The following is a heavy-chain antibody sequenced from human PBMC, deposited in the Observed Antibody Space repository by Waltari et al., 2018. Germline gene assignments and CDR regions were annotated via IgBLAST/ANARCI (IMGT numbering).Heavy chain of an antibody. Sequence: QVQLVQSGSELKKPGASVKVSCMSSGYTFTSYALNWVRQAPGQGLEWMGWINTNTGNPTYAQGFTGRFVFSLDTSGSTASLQISSLKAEDTAVYYCASEHSRGMDVWGQGTTVIVSS. V-gene: IGHV7-4-1*02. CDR2: INTNTGNP. J-gene: IGHJ6*02. CDR1: GYTFTSYA. CDR3: ASEHSRGMDV.